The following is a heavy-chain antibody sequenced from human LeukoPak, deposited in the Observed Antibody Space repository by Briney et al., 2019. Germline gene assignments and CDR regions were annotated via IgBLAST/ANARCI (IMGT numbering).Heavy chain of an antibody. CDR2: ISGVGEST. Sequence: GGSLRLSCAASGFNFRSYGMTWIRQAPGKGLEWVAAISGVGESTYYADSVKGRFSISRDNSKNTVYLQMSGLRLDDTAVYFCVKVVGGAGGSSRWHYFDYWGQGALVTVSS. D-gene: IGHD1-26*01. J-gene: IGHJ4*02. CDR3: VKVVGGAGGSSRWHYFDY. CDR1: GFNFRSYG. V-gene: IGHV3-23*01.